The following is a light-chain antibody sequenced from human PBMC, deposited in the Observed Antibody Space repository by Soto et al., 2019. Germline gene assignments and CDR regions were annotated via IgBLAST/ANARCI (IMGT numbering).Light chain of an antibody. Sequence: DIQMTQSPSTLSASVGDRVTITCRASQSISGWLAWYQQKPGKAPKLLIYDASSLKRGVPSRFSGSGSGTEFILTITSLQPDDVATYYCQQYDSYSGSFGQGTKVDIK. V-gene: IGKV1-5*01. J-gene: IGKJ1*01. CDR1: QSISGW. CDR3: QQYDSYSGS. CDR2: DAS.